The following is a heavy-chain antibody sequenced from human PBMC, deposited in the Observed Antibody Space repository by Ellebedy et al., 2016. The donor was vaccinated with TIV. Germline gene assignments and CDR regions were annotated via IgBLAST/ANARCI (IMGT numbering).Heavy chain of an antibody. D-gene: IGHD2-15*01. J-gene: IGHJ4*02. CDR3: ARGWSTPDS. CDR2: IRSTGSDQ. V-gene: IGHV3-21*01. CDR1: GFTFSNYN. Sequence: GESLKISCVASGFTFSNYNMNWVRQPPGKGLEWVSSIRSTGSDQYYAESARGRFTISRDNAQNSLFLQMNSLRAKDTAVYYCARGWSTPDSWGQGTLVIVSS.